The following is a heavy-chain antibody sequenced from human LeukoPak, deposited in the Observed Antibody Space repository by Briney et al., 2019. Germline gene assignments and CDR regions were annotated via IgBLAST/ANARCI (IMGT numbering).Heavy chain of an antibody. J-gene: IGHJ6*03. CDR1: GYIFINYG. CDR2: ISVYNGNT. Sequence: GASVKVSCKASGYIFINYGITWVRQAPGQGLEWMGWISVYNGNTDYPQKFQGRVTMTTDTSTTTAYMELRSLRSDDTAVYYCARLQFGGGTSRYYHYYTDFWGKGTTVTVSS. D-gene: IGHD5-24*01. CDR3: ARLQFGGGTSRYYHYYTDF. V-gene: IGHV1-18*01.